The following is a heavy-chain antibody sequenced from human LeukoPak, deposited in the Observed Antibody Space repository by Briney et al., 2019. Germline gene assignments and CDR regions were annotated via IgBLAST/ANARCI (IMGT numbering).Heavy chain of an antibody. Sequence: KASQTLSLTCTVSGGSISSGGYYWSWIRQHPGKGLEWIASIYYSGSTYYNPSLKSRVTISVDTSKNQFSLKLSSVTAADTAVYYCARDTYDYDSRGYYLSYYYYYMDVWGKGTTVTVSS. V-gene: IGHV4-39*07. CDR3: ARDTYDYDSRGYYLSYYYYYMDV. J-gene: IGHJ6*03. D-gene: IGHD3-22*01. CDR2: IYYSGST. CDR1: GGSISSGGYY.